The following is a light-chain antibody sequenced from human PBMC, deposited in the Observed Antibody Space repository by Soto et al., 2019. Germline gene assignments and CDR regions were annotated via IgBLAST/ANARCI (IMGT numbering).Light chain of an antibody. V-gene: IGLV2-14*01. Sequence: QSALTQPASVSGSPRQSITISCTGTSSDVGGYNYVSWYQQHPGKAPKFMIYDVSNRPSGVSTRFSGSKSGNTASLTISGLQAEDEADYYCNSYTTSNTRQIVFGTGTKVTVL. J-gene: IGLJ1*01. CDR1: SSDVGGYNY. CDR3: NSYTTSNTRQIV. CDR2: DVS.